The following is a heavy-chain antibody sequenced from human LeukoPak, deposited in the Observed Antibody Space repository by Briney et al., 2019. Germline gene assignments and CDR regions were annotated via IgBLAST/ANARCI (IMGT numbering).Heavy chain of an antibody. CDR2: INPNSGGT. J-gene: IGHJ4*02. D-gene: IGHD4-11*01. CDR3: ARESGDYSNYGWDY. Sequence: ASVKVSCKASGYTFTGYYMHWVRQAPGQGLEWMGWINPNSGGTNYAQKFQGRVTMTRDTSISTAYMELSRLRSDDTAVYYCARESGDYSNYGWDYWGQGTLVTVSS. CDR1: GYTFTGYY. V-gene: IGHV1-2*02.